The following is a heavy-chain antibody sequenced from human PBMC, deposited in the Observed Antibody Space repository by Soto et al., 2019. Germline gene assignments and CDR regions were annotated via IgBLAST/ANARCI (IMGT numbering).Heavy chain of an antibody. Sequence: PGGSLRLSCAASGFTFSSYWMNWVRQAPGKGLEWVANIKEDGSEKYYVDSVKGRFTISRDNSKNSLSLQLNSLRAEDTAVYYCACDGYINTRGLFGYWGQGIPVTV. J-gene: IGHJ4*02. CDR3: ACDGYINTRGLFGY. CDR1: GFTFSSYW. CDR2: IKEDGSEK. V-gene: IGHV3-7*05. D-gene: IGHD3-22*01.